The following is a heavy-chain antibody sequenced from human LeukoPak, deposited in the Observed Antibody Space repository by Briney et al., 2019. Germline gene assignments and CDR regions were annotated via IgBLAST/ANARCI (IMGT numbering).Heavy chain of an antibody. CDR2: ISYDGSNK. CDR1: GLTFSSYA. V-gene: IGHV3-30-3*01. J-gene: IGHJ4*02. D-gene: IGHD3-10*01. CDR3: ASIYYGSGTDPQDY. Sequence: GGSLRLSCAASGLTFSSYAMHWVRQAPGKGLEWVAVISYDGSNKYYADSVKGRFTISRDNSKNTLYLQMNSLRAEDTAVYYCASIYYGSGTDPQDYWGQGTLVTVSS.